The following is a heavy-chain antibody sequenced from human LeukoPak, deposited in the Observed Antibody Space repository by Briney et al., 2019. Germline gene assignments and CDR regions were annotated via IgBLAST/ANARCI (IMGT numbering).Heavy chain of an antibody. CDR2: IYYSGST. Sequence: PSETLSLTCTVSGGSLSSGDYYWSWIRQPPGKGLEWIGYIYYSGSTNYNPSLKSRVTISVDTSKNQFSLKLSSVTAADTAVYYCARVPRDSSGYSVDAFDIWGQGTMVTVSS. CDR3: ARVPRDSSGYSVDAFDI. J-gene: IGHJ3*02. D-gene: IGHD3-22*01. CDR1: GGSLSSGDYY. V-gene: IGHV4-61*08.